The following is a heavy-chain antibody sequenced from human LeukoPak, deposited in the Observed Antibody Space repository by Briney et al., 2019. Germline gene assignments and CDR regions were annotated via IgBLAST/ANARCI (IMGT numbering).Heavy chain of an antibody. V-gene: IGHV3-48*03. D-gene: IGHD3-10*02. Sequence: KAGGSLRLSCAASGFTFSSYEMNWVRQAPGKGLEWVSYISSSGSTIYYADSVKGRFTISGDNAKNSLYPQMNSLRAEDTAVYYCAELGITMIGGVWGKGTTVTISS. CDR2: ISSSGSTI. CDR1: GFTFSSYE. J-gene: IGHJ6*04. CDR3: AELGITMIGGV.